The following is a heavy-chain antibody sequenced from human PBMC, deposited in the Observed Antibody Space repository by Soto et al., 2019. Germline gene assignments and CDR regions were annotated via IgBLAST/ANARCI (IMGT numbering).Heavy chain of an antibody. J-gene: IGHJ5*02. CDR2: IYYSGST. CDR3: AREKGRDIVPGSLVWFDP. CDR1: GGSISSGGYY. Sequence: SETLSLTCTVSGGSISSGGYYWSWIRQHPGKGLEWIGYIYYSGSTYYNPSLKSRVTISVDTSKNQFSLKLSSVTAADTAVYYCAREKGRDIVPGSLVWFDPWGQGTLVTVSS. V-gene: IGHV4-31*03. D-gene: IGHD2-8*01.